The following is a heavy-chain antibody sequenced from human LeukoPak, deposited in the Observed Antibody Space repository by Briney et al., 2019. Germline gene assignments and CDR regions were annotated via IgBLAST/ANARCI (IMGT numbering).Heavy chain of an antibody. J-gene: IGHJ4*02. V-gene: IGHV4-34*01. CDR1: GGSFSGYY. CDR3: ARRRATGSRKGTFDY. CDR2: INHSGST. D-gene: IGHD3-9*01. Sequence: SETLSLACAVYGGSFSGYYWSWIRQPPGKGLEWIGEINHSGSTNYNPSLKSRVTISVDTSKNQFSLKLSSVTAADTAVYYCARRRATGSRKGTFDYWGQGTLVTVSS.